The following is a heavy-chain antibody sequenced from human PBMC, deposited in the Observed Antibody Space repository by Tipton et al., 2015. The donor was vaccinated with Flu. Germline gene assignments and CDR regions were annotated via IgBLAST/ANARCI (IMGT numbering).Heavy chain of an antibody. J-gene: IGHJ4*02. Sequence: SLRLSCAASGFTFSSYEMNWVRQAPGKGLEWVSYISSSGSTIYYADSVQGRFTISRDNARNSLHLQMNSLRAEDTAVYYCARDVGYYGSEFDYWGQGTLVTVSS. CDR3: ARDVGYYGSEFDY. CDR2: ISSSGSTI. V-gene: IGHV3-48*03. CDR1: GFTFSSYE. D-gene: IGHD3-10*01.